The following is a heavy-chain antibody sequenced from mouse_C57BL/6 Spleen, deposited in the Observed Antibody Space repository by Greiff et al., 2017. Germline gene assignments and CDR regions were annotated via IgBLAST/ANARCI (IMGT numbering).Heavy chain of an antibody. V-gene: IGHV3-6*01. Sequence: EVKLMESGPGLVKPSQSLSLTCSVTGYSITSGYYWNWIRQFPGNKLEWMGYISYDGSNNYNPSLKNRIPITRNTSKNQFFLKLNSVTTEDTATYYCARGYYGSSSYWYFDVWGTGTTVTVSS. CDR1: GYSITSGYY. CDR2: ISYDGSN. D-gene: IGHD1-1*01. CDR3: ARGYYGSSSYWYFDV. J-gene: IGHJ1*03.